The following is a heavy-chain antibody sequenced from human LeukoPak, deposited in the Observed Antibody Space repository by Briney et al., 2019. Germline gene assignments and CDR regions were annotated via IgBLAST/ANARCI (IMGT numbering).Heavy chain of an antibody. V-gene: IGHV4-59*12. Sequence: SETLSLTCTVSGGSISSYYWSWIRQPPGKGLEWIGYIYYSGSTNYNPSLKSRVTISVDTSKNQFSLKLSSVTAADTAVYYCARAGEYNWNYNYYYMDVWGKGTTVTVSS. D-gene: IGHD1-20*01. CDR1: GGSISSYY. J-gene: IGHJ6*03. CDR2: IYYSGST. CDR3: ARAGEYNWNYNYYYMDV.